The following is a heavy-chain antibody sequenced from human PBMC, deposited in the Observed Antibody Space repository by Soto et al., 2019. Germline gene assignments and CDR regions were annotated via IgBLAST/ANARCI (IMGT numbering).Heavy chain of an antibody. Sequence: SVKVSCKSSGGTFSSHSINWVRQAPGQGLEWMGGIIPIFGPANFAKKFQGRVTITADESTATAYMELSSLTSEDTAVYYCATGSFTSTGGRIGYHYNAMDVWGQGTTVTVSS. CDR1: GGTFSSHS. CDR2: IIPIFGPA. D-gene: IGHD1-1*01. J-gene: IGHJ6*02. CDR3: ATGSFTSTGGRIGYHYNAMDV. V-gene: IGHV1-69*13.